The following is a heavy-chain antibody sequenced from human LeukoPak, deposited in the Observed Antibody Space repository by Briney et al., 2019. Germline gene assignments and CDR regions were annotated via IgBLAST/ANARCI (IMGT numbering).Heavy chain of an antibody. CDR2: VSAYNGNT. Sequence: ASVKVSCKASGYTFTSYGISWVRQAPGQGLEWMGCVSAYNGNTNYAQKLQGRVTMTTDTSTSTAYMELRSLRSDDTAVYYCARGGASVVAATTRPDNWFDPWGHRTLVTVSS. V-gene: IGHV1-18*01. D-gene: IGHD2-15*01. J-gene: IGHJ5*02. CDR1: GYTFTSYG. CDR3: ARGGASVVAATTRPDNWFDP.